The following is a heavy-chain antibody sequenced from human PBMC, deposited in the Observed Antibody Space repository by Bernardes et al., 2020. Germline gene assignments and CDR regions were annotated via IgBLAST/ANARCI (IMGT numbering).Heavy chain of an antibody. Sequence: SETLSLICTVSGGSVSSGSYYWSWIRQPPGKGLEWIGYIYYSGSTNYNPSLKSRVTISVDTSKNQFSLKLSSVTAADTAVYYCAREHLTTVVTGAFDIWGQGTMVTVSS. CDR2: IYYSGST. J-gene: IGHJ3*02. CDR1: GGSVSSGSYY. V-gene: IGHV4-61*01. CDR3: AREHLTTVVTGAFDI. D-gene: IGHD4-17*01.